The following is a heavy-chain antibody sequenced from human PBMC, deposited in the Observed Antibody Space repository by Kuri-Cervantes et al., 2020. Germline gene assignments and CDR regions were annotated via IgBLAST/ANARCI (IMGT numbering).Heavy chain of an antibody. Sequence: GESLKISCAASGFTFSDAWMSWVRQAPGKGLEWVGRLKSKTDGVTTDYAAPVKGRFTISRDNSKNTLYLQMNSLRAEDTAVYYCAKAPGRAAAGNNWFDPWGQGTLVTVSS. CDR2: LKSKTDGVTT. CDR3: AKAPGRAAAGNNWFDP. J-gene: IGHJ5*02. CDR1: GFTFSDAW. V-gene: IGHV3-15*01. D-gene: IGHD6-13*01.